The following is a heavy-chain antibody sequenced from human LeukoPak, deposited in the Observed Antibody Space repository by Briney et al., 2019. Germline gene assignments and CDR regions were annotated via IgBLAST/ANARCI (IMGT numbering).Heavy chain of an antibody. CDR3: ASPTIAAAGTQVDY. V-gene: IGHV4-39*01. CDR1: GGSISSSSYY. Sequence: SEILSLTCTVSGGSISSSSYYWGWIRQPPGKGLEWIGSIYYSGSTYYNPSLKSRVTISVDTSKNQFSLKLSSVTAADTAVYYCASPTIAAAGTQVDYWGQGTLVTVSS. CDR2: IYYSGST. D-gene: IGHD6-13*01. J-gene: IGHJ4*02.